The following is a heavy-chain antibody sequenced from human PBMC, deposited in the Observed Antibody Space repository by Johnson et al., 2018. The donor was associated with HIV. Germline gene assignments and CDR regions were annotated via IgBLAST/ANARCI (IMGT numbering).Heavy chain of an antibody. V-gene: IGHV3-11*04. CDR1: GVIFSDYY. J-gene: IGHJ3*02. CDR3: ARDRTSQRWELLPDDAFDI. Sequence: QVQLVESGGGLVKPGGSLRLSCVASGVIFSDYYMSWIRQAPGKGLEWVSYLSISGRTIYYADSVKGRFPISRDNAKNSLYLQMNSLGAEDTAVYYCARDRTSQRWELLPDDAFDIWGQGTMVTVSS. D-gene: IGHD1-26*01. CDR2: LSISGRTI.